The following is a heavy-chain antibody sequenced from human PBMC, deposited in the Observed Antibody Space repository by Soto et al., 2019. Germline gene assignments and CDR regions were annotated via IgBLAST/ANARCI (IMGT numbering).Heavy chain of an antibody. CDR3: ARDRRAARGLYYFDY. CDR2: IWYDGSNK. D-gene: IGHD6-6*01. V-gene: IGHV3-33*01. CDR1: GFTFSSYG. J-gene: IGHJ4*02. Sequence: QVQLVESGGGVVQPGRSLRLSCAASGFTFSSYGMHWVRQAPGKGLEWVAVIWYDGSNKYYADSMKGRFTISRDNSKNTLYLQMNSLRAEDTAVYYCARDRRAARGLYYFDYWGQGTLVTVSS.